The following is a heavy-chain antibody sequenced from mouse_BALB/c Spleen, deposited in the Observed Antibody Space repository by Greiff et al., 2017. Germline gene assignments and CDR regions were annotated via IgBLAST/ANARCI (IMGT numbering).Heavy chain of an antibody. Sequence: QVQLQQPGAELVKPGASVKLSCKASGYTFTSYWMHWVKQRPGQGLEWIGEINPSNGRTNYNEKFKSKATLTVDKSSSTAYMQLSSPTSEDSAVYYCTRSGTARANWFAYWGQGTLVTVSA. CDR2: INPSNGRT. D-gene: IGHD3-2*01. V-gene: IGHV1S81*02. CDR1: GYTFTSYW. CDR3: TRSGTARANWFAY. J-gene: IGHJ3*01.